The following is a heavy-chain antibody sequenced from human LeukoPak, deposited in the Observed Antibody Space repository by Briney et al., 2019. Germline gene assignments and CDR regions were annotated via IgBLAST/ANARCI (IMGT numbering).Heavy chain of an antibody. V-gene: IGHV3-30*02. D-gene: IGHD2-15*01. CDR1: GFSFNTYS. CDR2: IRYDGNNK. Sequence: GGSLRLSCAASGFSFNTYSMHWVRQAPGKGLNWVAFIRYDGNNKYYADSVKGRFTISRDNSKNMLYLEMNSLSTEDTAASYCAKVRYCSGVNCYPDDNWGQGTLVTVSS. J-gene: IGHJ4*02. CDR3: AKVRYCSGVNCYPDDN.